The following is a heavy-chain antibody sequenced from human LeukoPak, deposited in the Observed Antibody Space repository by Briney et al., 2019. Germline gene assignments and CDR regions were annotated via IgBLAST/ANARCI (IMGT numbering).Heavy chain of an antibody. CDR3: ARGQIFGELFP. V-gene: IGHV3-74*01. CDR1: GFTFSSYW. CDR2: INTDGSST. J-gene: IGHJ4*02. Sequence: GGSLRLSCAASGFTFSSYWMHWVRQAPGKGLVWVSRINTDGSSTSYADSVKGRFTISRDNAKNTLYLQMNSLRAEDTAVYYCARGQIFGELFPWGQGTLVTVSS. D-gene: IGHD3-10*01.